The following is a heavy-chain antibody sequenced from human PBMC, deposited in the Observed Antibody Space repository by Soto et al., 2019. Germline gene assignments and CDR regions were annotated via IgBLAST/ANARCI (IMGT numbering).Heavy chain of an antibody. CDR1: GFTFSSYS. Sequence: PGGSLRLSCAASGFTFSSYSMNWVRQAPGKGLEWVSYISSSSSTIYYADSVKGRFTISRDNAKNSLYLQMNSLRDDDTAVYYCARAGAYYDSSGYHAFDIWGQGTMVTVSS. J-gene: IGHJ3*02. D-gene: IGHD3-22*01. CDR3: ARAGAYYDSSGYHAFDI. V-gene: IGHV3-48*02. CDR2: ISSSSSTI.